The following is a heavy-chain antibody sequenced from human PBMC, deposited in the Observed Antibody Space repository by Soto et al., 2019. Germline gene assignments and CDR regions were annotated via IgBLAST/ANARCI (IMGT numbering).Heavy chain of an antibody. J-gene: IGHJ4*02. CDR3: AKDATRTSGWYYFDY. CDR1: GFSFSDYA. Sequence: GGSLRLSCKASGFSFSDYAMTWVRQAPGKGLEWVSVIDYTGGTTYYTDSVKGQFIISRDNSKKILYLQMNSLRTEDTAIYYCAKDATRTSGWYYFDYWGRGALVTVSS. D-gene: IGHD6-19*01. CDR2: IDYTGGTT. V-gene: IGHV3-23*01.